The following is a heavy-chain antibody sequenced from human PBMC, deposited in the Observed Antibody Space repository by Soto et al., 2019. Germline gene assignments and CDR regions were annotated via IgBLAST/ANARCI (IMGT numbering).Heavy chain of an antibody. D-gene: IGHD2-15*01. V-gene: IGHV3-23*01. J-gene: IGHJ1*01. CDR3: AKDSPVGVPLLRDLHD. CDR2: ISGSGGST. Sequence: PGGSLRLSCAASGFTFSNYGMSWVRQAPGKGLEWVSAISGSGGSTYYADSVKGRFTLSRDNSKNTVYLQMNSLRAEDTAVYYCAKDSPVGVPLLRDLHDWGQGTLVTVSS. CDR1: GFTFSNYG.